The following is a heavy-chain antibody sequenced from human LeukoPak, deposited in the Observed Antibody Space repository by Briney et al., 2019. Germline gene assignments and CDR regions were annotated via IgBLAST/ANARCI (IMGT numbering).Heavy chain of an antibody. CDR1: GFSLTTSGVG. D-gene: IGHD1-14*01. V-gene: IGHV2-5*02. CDR3: AHRRGGYNWNHGDFDY. CDR2: IYWDNDK. Sequence: SGPTLVNPTQTLTLTCTFSGFSLTTSGVGVDWIRQPPGKAPEWLALIYWDNDKRYSSSLKTRLTITKDTSKNLVVFIMTDMDPVDTATYFCAHRRGGYNWNHGDFDYWGQGTLVTVSS. J-gene: IGHJ4*02.